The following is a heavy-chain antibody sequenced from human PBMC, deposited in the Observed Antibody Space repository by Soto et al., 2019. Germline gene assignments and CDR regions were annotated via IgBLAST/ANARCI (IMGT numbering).Heavy chain of an antibody. J-gene: IGHJ4*02. CDR2: IRSKAYGGTS. D-gene: IGHD3-10*01. CDR3: SRPAEYYGSGSLDF. Sequence: GESLKISCTTSGFRFGDFAMSWVRQAPGKGLEWVGFIRSKAYGGTSQYAASVRGRFTISRDDSTSIAYLQMDSLKIDDTGVYYCSRPAEYYGSGSLDFWGQGTLVTVSS. V-gene: IGHV3-49*04. CDR1: GFRFGDFA.